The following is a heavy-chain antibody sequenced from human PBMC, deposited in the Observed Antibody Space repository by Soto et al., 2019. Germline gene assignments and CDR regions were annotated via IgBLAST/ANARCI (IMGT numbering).Heavy chain of an antibody. J-gene: IGHJ4*02. CDR2: ISAYNGNT. CDR1: GYTFTRYA. CDR3: ARDPPPPDY. Sequence: QVQLVQSGAEVKKPGASVKVSCNASGYTFTRYAISWMRQAPGQGLEWMGWISAYNGNTNYAQTLQGRVTMTTDTSTSTSYMELRCLRSDDTAVYYCARDPPPPDYWGQGTLVTVSS. V-gene: IGHV1-18*01.